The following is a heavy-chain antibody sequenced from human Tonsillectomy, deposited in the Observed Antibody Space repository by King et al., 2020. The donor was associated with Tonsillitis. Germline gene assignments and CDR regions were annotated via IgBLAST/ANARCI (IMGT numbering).Heavy chain of an antibody. Sequence: VQLQESGPGLVKPSQTLSLTCTVSGGPISSGDYYWSWIRQHPGKGLEWIGNIYDSGSTFYNPSLKSRVIISVDTSNNQFSLKLSSVTAADTAVYYCASHYDSSDTPVIDFWGQGTLVTVSS. D-gene: IGHD3-22*01. CDR2: IYDSGST. CDR1: GGPISSGDYY. V-gene: IGHV4-31*03. CDR3: ASHYDSSDTPVIDF. J-gene: IGHJ4*02.